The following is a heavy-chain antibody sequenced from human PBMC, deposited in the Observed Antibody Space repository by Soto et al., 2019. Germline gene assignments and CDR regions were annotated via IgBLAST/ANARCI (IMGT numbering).Heavy chain of an antibody. CDR1: GFTFSSYW. V-gene: IGHV3-7*03. Sequence: GGSLRLSCAASGFTFSSYWMSWVRHAPGKGLEWVANIKQDGSEKYYEDSVKGRFTITRDNAKKSLYLQMNSLIAEDTAVYYCARDPSRRRAAAGNYWGQGTLVTVSS. D-gene: IGHD6-13*01. CDR3: ARDPSRRRAAAGNY. J-gene: IGHJ4*02. CDR2: IKQDGSEK.